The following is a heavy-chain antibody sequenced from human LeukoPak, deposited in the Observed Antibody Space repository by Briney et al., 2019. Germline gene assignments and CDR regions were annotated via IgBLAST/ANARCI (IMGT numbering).Heavy chain of an antibody. D-gene: IGHD3-3*01. Sequence: PSETLSLTCAVSGYSISSGYYWGWIRQPPGKGLEWIGSIYYSGSTYYNPSLKSRVTISVDTSKNQFSLKLSSVTAADTAVYYCARHFGTLEWLTYNWFDPWGQGTLVTVSS. J-gene: IGHJ5*02. CDR3: ARHFGTLEWLTYNWFDP. CDR1: GYSISSGYY. V-gene: IGHV4-38-2*01. CDR2: IYYSGST.